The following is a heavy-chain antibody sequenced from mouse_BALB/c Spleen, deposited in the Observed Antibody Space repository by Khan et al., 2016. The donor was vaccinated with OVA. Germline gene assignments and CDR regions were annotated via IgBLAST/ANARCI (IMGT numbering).Heavy chain of an antibody. Sequence: QVQLQQSGTELLKPGASVKISCKATGYTFSSYWIAWIKQRSGHGLEWIGEILPGSDSPNYNERFMGKATFTADPSSNTAYMQLSSLTSEDSAVYYCARQGGGYFPWFAYWGQGTLVTVSA. J-gene: IGHJ3*01. CDR2: ILPGSDSP. D-gene: IGHD2-3*01. V-gene: IGHV1-9*01. CDR1: GYTFSSYW. CDR3: ARQGGGYFPWFAY.